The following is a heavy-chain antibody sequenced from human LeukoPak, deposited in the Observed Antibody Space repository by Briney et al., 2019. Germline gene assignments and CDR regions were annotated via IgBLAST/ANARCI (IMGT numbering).Heavy chain of an antibody. Sequence: SETLSLTCTVSGGSMSDYYWSWLRQPPGKGLEWIGYIYSTGSTNYNPSLKSRVTISVDTSKNQFFLKLSSVTAADTALYYCARDYTMTHAFDIWGQGTLVTVSS. V-gene: IGHV4-59*01. J-gene: IGHJ3*02. CDR3: ARDYTMTHAFDI. CDR2: IYSTGST. CDR1: GGSMSDYY. D-gene: IGHD3-22*01.